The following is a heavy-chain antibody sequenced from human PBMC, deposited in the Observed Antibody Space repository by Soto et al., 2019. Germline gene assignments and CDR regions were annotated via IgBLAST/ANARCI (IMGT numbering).Heavy chain of an antibody. CDR1: GFTFSSYA. V-gene: IGHV3-23*01. J-gene: IGHJ4*02. Sequence: SGGSPRLSCAASGFTFSSYAMSWVRQAPGKGLEWVSAISGSGGSTYYADSVKGRFTISRDNSKNTLYLQMNSLRAEDTAVYYCAKEPKEGYDFWSGFSFNDYWGQGTLVTVSS. D-gene: IGHD3-3*01. CDR3: AKEPKEGYDFWSGFSFNDY. CDR2: ISGSGGST.